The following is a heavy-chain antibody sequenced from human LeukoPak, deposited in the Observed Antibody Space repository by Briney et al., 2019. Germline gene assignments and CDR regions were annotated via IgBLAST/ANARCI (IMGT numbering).Heavy chain of an antibody. J-gene: IGHJ4*02. CDR2: IYYRGST. V-gene: IGHV4-39*01. CDR3: AEIVGATIGY. Sequence: SETLSLTCTVSGGSISSSSYYSGWIRQPPGKGLEWIGSIYYRGSTYYNPSLKSRVTISVDTSKNQFSLKLSSVTAADTAVYYCAEIVGATIGYWGQGTLVTVSS. CDR1: GGSISSSSYY. D-gene: IGHD1-26*01.